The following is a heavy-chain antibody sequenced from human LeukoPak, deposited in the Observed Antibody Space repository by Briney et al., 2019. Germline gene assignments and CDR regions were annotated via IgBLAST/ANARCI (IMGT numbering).Heavy chain of an antibody. CDR1: GGSISSGDYY. D-gene: IGHD3-22*01. V-gene: IGHV4-30-4*01. CDR2: IYYSGST. Sequence: PSETLSLTCTVSGGSISSGDYYWSWIRQPPGKGLEWIGYIYYSGSTYYNPSLKSRVTLSVDTSKNQFSLKLSSVTAADTAVYYCARENYDSSGYWDYWGQGTLVTVSS. J-gene: IGHJ4*02. CDR3: ARENYDSSGYWDY.